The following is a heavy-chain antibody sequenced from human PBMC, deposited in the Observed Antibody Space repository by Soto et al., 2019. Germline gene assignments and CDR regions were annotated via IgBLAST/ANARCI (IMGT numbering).Heavy chain of an antibody. CDR2: INPSGGDT. V-gene: IGHV1-46*01. CDR3: ARDPVIAVAGYDPYYYGMDL. Sequence: ASVKVSCKASGYTFTSYYMHWVRQAPGQGLEWMGLINPSGGDTSYAQKFQGRVTMTGDTSTSTFYMELRSLRSEDTAVNYCARDPVIAVAGYDPYYYGMDLWGQGTTVTVSS. CDR1: GYTFTSYY. J-gene: IGHJ6*02. D-gene: IGHD6-19*01.